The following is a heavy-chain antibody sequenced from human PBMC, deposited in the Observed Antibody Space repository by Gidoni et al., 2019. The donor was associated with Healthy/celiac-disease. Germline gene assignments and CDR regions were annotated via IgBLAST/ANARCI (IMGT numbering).Heavy chain of an antibody. J-gene: IGHJ4*02. CDR2: ISNDGSNK. V-gene: IGHV3-30*18. CDR1: GSTLSSYC. D-gene: IGHD3-10*01. Sequence: QVQLVASGGGVVPPGRSLRRSCAAYGSTLSSYCRHWVRQAPGKGLEWVAVISNDGSNKYYADSVKGRFTISRDNSKNTLYLQMNSLRAEDTAVYYCAKDPKYYYGSGSYYFDYWGQGTLVTVSS. CDR3: AKDPKYYYGSGSYYFDY.